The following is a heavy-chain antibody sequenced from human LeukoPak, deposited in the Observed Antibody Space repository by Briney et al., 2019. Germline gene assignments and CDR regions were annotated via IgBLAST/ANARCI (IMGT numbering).Heavy chain of an antibody. CDR2: MNPNSGNT. J-gene: IGHJ4*02. CDR3: ARGMVVAATTGNDY. V-gene: IGHV1-8*01. D-gene: IGHD2-15*01. Sequence: GASVKVSCKASGYTFTSYDINWVRQATGQGLEWMGWMNPNSGNTGYAQKFQGRVTMTRNTSISTAYMELSSLRSEDTAVYYCARGMVVAATTGNDYWGQGTLVTVSS. CDR1: GYTFTSYD.